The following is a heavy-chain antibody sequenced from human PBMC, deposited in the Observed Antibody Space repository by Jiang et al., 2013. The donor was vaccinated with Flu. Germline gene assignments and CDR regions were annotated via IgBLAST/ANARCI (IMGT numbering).Heavy chain of an antibody. D-gene: IGHD6-13*01. Sequence: VQLVESGGGVVQPGRSLRLSCAASGFTFSSYAMHWVRQAPGKGLEWVAVISYDGSNKYYADSVKGRFTISRDNSKNTLYLQMNSLRAEDTAVYYCARDKERIAAAGVFDYWGREPGSPSPQ. CDR1: GFTFSSYA. CDR2: ISYDGSNK. V-gene: IGHV3-30-3*01. CDR3: ARDKERIAAAGVFDY. J-gene: IGHJ4*02.